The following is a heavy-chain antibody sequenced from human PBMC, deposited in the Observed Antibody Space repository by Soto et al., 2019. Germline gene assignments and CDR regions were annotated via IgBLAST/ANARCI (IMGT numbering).Heavy chain of an antibody. CDR2: IYPGDSDT. Sequence: GESLKISFKGSGYSFTSYWIGWVRQMPGKGLERMGIIYPGDSDTRYSPSFQGQVTISADKSITTTYLQWSSLKASDTAIYYCARLFDTSGWYDYWGQGTLVTVSS. CDR1: GYSFTSYW. CDR3: ARLFDTSGWYDY. J-gene: IGHJ4*02. V-gene: IGHV5-51*01. D-gene: IGHD6-19*01.